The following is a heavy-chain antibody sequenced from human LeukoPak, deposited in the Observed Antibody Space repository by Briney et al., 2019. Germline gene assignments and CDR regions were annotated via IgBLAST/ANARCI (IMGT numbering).Heavy chain of an antibody. CDR2: ISSSGSTI. J-gene: IGHJ4*02. Sequence: GGSLRLSCAASGFTFSSYEMNWVRQAPGKGLEWVSYISSSGSTIYYADSVKGRFTISRDNAKNSLYLQMNTLRAEDTALYYCARGWTDLYYFDYWGQGILVTVSS. CDR3: ARGWTDLYYFDY. D-gene: IGHD1-1*01. CDR1: GFTFSSYE. V-gene: IGHV3-48*03.